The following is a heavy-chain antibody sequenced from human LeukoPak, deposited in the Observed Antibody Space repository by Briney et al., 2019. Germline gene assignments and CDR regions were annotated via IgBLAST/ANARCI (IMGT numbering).Heavy chain of an antibody. CDR1: GFTFSSYG. D-gene: IGHD4-23*01. CDR2: ISASGGST. J-gene: IGHJ4*02. CDR3: TTLRWGDY. V-gene: IGHV3-23*01. Sequence: GGSLRLSCAASGFTFSSYGMSWVRQAPGKGLEWVSAISASGGSTYYADSVKGRFTISRDNSKNTLYLQMNSLKTEDTAVYYCTTLRWGDYWGQGTLVTVSS.